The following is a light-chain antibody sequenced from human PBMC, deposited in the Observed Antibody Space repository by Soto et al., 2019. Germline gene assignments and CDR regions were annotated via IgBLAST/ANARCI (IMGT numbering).Light chain of an antibody. CDR3: QQYNSYPWT. CDR1: QRISSW. V-gene: IGKV1-5*01. J-gene: IGKJ1*01. CDR2: DAS. Sequence: DIQMTQSPSTRSASVGDRVTITCRASQRISSWLAWSQQKPGKAPKLLIYDASSLESGVPLRFSGSGSGTEFTLTISSLQPDDSATYYCQQYNSYPWTFGQGTKVQIK.